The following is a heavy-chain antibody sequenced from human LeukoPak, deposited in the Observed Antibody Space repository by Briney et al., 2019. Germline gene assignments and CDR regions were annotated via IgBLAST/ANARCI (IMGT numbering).Heavy chain of an antibody. Sequence: PSETLSLTCAVYGGSFSGYYWGWIRQPPGKGLEWIGSIYYSGSTYYNPSLKSRVTISVDTSKNQFSLKLSSVTAADTAVYYCARKIVVVPAAHLGYFQHWGQGTLVTVSS. CDR3: ARKIVVVPAAHLGYFQH. V-gene: IGHV4-39*01. D-gene: IGHD2-2*01. J-gene: IGHJ1*01. CDR1: GGSFSGYY. CDR2: IYYSGST.